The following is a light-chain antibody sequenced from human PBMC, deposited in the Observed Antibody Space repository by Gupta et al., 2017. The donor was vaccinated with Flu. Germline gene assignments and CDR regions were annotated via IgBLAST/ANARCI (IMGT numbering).Light chain of an antibody. V-gene: IGKV2-30*01. CDR2: KVS. CDR3: MQTTRWPT. CDR1: QSLVYSDGDTY. J-gene: IGKJ2*01. Sequence: ISCRSRQSLVYSDGDTYLTWFHQRPGQSPRRLIYKVSNRDSGVPDRFSGSGSGTDFTLKISRVEAEDVGVYYCMQTTRWPTFGQGTKLEIK.